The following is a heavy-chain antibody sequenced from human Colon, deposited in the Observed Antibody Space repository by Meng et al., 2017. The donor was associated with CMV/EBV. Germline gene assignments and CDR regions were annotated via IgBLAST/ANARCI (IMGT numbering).Heavy chain of an antibody. CDR2: VNWNSGAI. J-gene: IGHJ4*02. D-gene: IGHD1-14*01. V-gene: IGHV3-9*01. CDR1: GFSFEDHA. CDR3: VKAQTTPQSNYFGD. Sequence: GGSLRLSCEASGFSFEDHAMHWVRQAPGKGLEWVATVNWNSGAIHYAGSVKGRFTISRDNAKNSLSLQMNSLRPEDTALYYCVKAQTTPQSNYFGDWGQGTLVTVSS.